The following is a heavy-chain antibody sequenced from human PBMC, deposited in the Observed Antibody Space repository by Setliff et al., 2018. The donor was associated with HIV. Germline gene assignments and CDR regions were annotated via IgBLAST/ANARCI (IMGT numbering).Heavy chain of an antibody. CDR1: GGSMSSYY. Sequence: SETLSLTCTVSGGSMSSYYWSWIRQPAGKGLEWIGHIYTSGSTNYNPSVKSRFTISRDNTKNSLYLQMDGLRVEDTAVYYCARLRINDFWGQGTPVTVSS. J-gene: IGHJ4*02. V-gene: IGHV4-4*07. CDR3: ARLRINDF. CDR2: IYTSGST.